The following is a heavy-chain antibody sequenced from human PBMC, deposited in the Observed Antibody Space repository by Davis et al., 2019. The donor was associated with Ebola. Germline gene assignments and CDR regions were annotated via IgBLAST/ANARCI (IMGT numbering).Heavy chain of an antibody. J-gene: IGHJ5*02. Sequence: PGGSLRLSCAASGFTFSSYGMHWVRQAPGKGLEWVAVIWYDGSNKYYADSVKGRFTISRDNSKNTLYLQMNSLRAEDTAVYYCAKAQETYYYDSSGYSLLRWFDPWGQGTLVTVSS. D-gene: IGHD3-22*01. CDR1: GFTFSSYG. CDR2: IWYDGSNK. V-gene: IGHV3-33*06. CDR3: AKAQETYYYDSSGYSLLRWFDP.